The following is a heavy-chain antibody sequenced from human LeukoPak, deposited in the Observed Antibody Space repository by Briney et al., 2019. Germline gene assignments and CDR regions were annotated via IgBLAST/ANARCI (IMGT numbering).Heavy chain of an antibody. CDR1: GFTFSSYW. Sequence: GGSLRLSCAASGFTFSSYWMSWVRQAPGKGLEWVANIKQDGSEKYYVDSVKGRFTISRDNAKNSLYLQMNSLRAEDTAVCYCARGQYYYDSSGYLTAGAFDIWGQGTMVTVSS. V-gene: IGHV3-7*01. CDR2: IKQDGSEK. CDR3: ARGQYYYDSSGYLTAGAFDI. J-gene: IGHJ3*02. D-gene: IGHD3-22*01.